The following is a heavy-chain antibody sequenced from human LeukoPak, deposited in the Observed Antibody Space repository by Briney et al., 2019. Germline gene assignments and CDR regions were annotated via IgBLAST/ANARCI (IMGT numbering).Heavy chain of an antibody. CDR3: ARVDPNYFYYMDV. J-gene: IGHJ6*03. V-gene: IGHV3-7*01. D-gene: IGHD3/OR15-3a*01. CDR2: IKQDGSEE. Sequence: PGGSLRLSCAASGFTFSRYWMSWVRQAPGKGLEWVANIKQDGSEEYYVDSVKGRFTISRDNAKNSLYLQMNSLRAEDTAVYYCARVDPNYFYYMDVWGKGTTVTVSS. CDR1: GFTFSRYW.